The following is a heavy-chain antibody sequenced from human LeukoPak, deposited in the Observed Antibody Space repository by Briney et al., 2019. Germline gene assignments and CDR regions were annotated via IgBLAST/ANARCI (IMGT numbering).Heavy chain of an antibody. D-gene: IGHD3-22*01. CDR2: IKQDGSEK. J-gene: IGHJ1*01. CDR3: ARRTVTPYCHDSSGFHLQY. V-gene: IGHV3-7*01. Sequence: QPGGSLRLSCAASGFTFSSYWMSWVRQAPGKGLEWVANIKQDGSEKYYVDSVQGRFTISRDNAKNSLYLQMNSLRVEDTAVYYCARRTVTPYCHDSSGFHLQYWGQGTLVTVSS. CDR1: GFTFSSYW.